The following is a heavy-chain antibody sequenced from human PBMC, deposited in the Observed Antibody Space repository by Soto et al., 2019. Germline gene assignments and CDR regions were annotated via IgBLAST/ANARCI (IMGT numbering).Heavy chain of an antibody. CDR3: ARDSLTAAGYYFDY. D-gene: IGHD6-13*01. J-gene: IGHJ4*02. CDR1: GFTVSSNY. CDR2: IYSGGST. V-gene: IGHV3-53*02. Sequence: EVQLVETGGGLLQPGGSLRLSCAASGFTVSSNYMSWVRQAPGKGLEWVSVIYSGGSTYYADSVKGRFTISRDNSKNTLKLQMNSLRAEDTAVYYCARDSLTAAGYYFDYWGQGTLVTVSS.